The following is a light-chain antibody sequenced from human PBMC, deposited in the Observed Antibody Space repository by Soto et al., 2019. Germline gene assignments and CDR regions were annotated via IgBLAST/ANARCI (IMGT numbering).Light chain of an antibody. CDR3: SSYTSSSXHVV. V-gene: IGLV2-14*01. CDR1: SSDVGGYNY. CDR2: DVS. J-gene: IGLJ2*01. Sequence: SALTQPASVSGSPGQSITISCTGTSSDVGGYNYVSWYQQHPGKAPKLMIYDVSNRPSGVSNRFSGSKSGNTASLTISGXXXEDEXDYYCSSYTSSSXHVVFGGGTK.